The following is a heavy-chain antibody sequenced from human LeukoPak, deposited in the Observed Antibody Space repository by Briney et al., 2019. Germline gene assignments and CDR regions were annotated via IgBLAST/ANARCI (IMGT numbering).Heavy chain of an antibody. CDR2: ISGSGGST. Sequence: GGSLRLSCAASGFTFSSYAMSWVRQAPGKGLEWVSAISGSGGSTYYADSVKGRFTVSRDNSKNTLYLQMNSLRAEDTAVYYCAKDIAVAGPRGGFDYWGQGTLVTVSS. CDR3: AKDIAVAGPRGGFDY. CDR1: GFTFSSYA. D-gene: IGHD6-19*01. V-gene: IGHV3-23*01. J-gene: IGHJ4*02.